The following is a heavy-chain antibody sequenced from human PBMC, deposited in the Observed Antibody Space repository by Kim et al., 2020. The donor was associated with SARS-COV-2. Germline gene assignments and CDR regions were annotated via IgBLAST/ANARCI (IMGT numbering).Heavy chain of an antibody. V-gene: IGHV4-59*09. Sequence: NYNPSLKSRVTISVHTSKNQFSLKLSSVTAADTAVYYCASGLLGDAFDIWGQGTMVTVSS. J-gene: IGHJ3*02. D-gene: IGHD3-10*01. CDR3: ASGLLGDAFDI.